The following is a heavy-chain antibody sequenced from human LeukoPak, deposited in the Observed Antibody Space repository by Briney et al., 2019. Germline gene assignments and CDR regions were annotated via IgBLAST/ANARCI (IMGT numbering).Heavy chain of an antibody. CDR2: ISGSGGST. CDR3: AKSPRWSGYFESLGN. CDR1: GFTFSSYA. V-gene: IGHV3-23*01. D-gene: IGHD3-3*01. J-gene: IGHJ4*02. Sequence: GGSLRLSCAASGFTFSSYAMSWVRQAPGKGLEWVSAISGSGGSTYYADSVKGRFTISRDNSKNTLYLQMNSLRAEDTAVYYCAKSPRWSGYFESLGNWGQGTLVTVSS.